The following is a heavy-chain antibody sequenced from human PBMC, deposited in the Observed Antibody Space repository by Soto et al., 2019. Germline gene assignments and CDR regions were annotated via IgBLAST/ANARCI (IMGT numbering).Heavy chain of an antibody. CDR2: TYYGSKWYD. V-gene: IGHV6-1*01. D-gene: IGHD5-12*01. J-gene: IGHJ6*02. Sequence: PSQTLSLTCAISGDSVSSNSAAWNWIRHSPSRGLEWLGRTYYGSKWYDDYAVSVKSRITINPDTSKNQFSLKLSSVTAADTAVYYCARERDGYIGYGMDVWGQGTTVTVSS. CDR3: ARERDGYIGYGMDV. CDR1: GDSVSSNSAA.